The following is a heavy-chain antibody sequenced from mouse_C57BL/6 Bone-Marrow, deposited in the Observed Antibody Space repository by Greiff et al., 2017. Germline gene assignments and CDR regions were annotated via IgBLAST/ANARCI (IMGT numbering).Heavy chain of an antibody. J-gene: IGHJ1*03. CDR3: ARGGDSSHWYFDV. D-gene: IGHD1-1*01. Sequence: VQLQQSGPELVKPGASVKISCKASGYSFTGYYMNWVKQSPEKSLEWIGEINPSTGGTTYNQKFKAKATLTVDKSSSTAYMQLKSLTSEDSAVYYCARGGDSSHWYFDVWGTGTTVTVSA. V-gene: IGHV1-42*01. CDR2: INPSTGGT. CDR1: GYSFTGYY.